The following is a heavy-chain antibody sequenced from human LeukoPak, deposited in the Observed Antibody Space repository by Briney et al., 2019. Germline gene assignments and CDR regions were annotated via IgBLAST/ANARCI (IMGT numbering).Heavy chain of an antibody. Sequence: GGSLRLSCAASGFTFCNAWMSWVRQAPGKGLEWVGRIKSKTDGGTTDYAAPVKGRFTISRDDSKTTLYLQMNSLKTEDTAVYYCTTDDSRTYYDILTGYYPTDYWGQGTLVTVSS. CDR3: TTDDSRTYYDILTGYYPTDY. CDR1: GFTFCNAW. CDR2: IKSKTDGGTT. D-gene: IGHD3-9*01. V-gene: IGHV3-15*01. J-gene: IGHJ4*02.